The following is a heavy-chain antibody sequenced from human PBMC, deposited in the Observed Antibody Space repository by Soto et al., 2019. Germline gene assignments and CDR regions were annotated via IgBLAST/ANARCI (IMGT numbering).Heavy chain of an antibody. J-gene: IGHJ4*02. D-gene: IGHD3-22*01. CDR1: GATFSSYA. V-gene: IGHV1-69*06. CDR3: ARDKGAYYSHLVY. CDR2: IIPFFGTP. Sequence: QVLLVQSGAEVKKPGSSVKVSCTLSGATFSSYAMSWVRQATGQGLEWIGGIIPFFGTPNYAQKFQGRVTITADTSTATSYMELSSLKSDDTAVYYCARDKGAYYSHLVYWGQGTLVTVSS.